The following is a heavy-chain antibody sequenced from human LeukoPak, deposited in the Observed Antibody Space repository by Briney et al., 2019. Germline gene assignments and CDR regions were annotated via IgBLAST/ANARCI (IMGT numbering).Heavy chain of an antibody. J-gene: IGHJ4*02. Sequence: ASVKVSCKVSGYTLTELSMHWVRQAPGKGLEWMGGFDPEDGETIYAQKFQGRVTITADESTSTAYMELSSLRSEDTAVYYCARDVPYDSSGYYLRGVVVWGQGTLVTVSS. CDR2: FDPEDGET. CDR3: ARDVPYDSSGYYLRGVVV. V-gene: IGHV1-24*01. D-gene: IGHD3-22*01. CDR1: GYTLTELS.